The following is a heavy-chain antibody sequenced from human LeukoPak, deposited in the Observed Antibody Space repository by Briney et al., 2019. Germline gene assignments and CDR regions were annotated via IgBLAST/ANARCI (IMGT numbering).Heavy chain of an antibody. CDR2: IKSKTDGGTT. V-gene: IGHV3-15*01. J-gene: IGHJ4*02. CDR3: TTKNPYSSGWYIILDY. Sequence: GGSLRLSCAASGFTFSNAWMSWVRQAPGKGLEWVGRIKSKTDGGTTDYAAPVKGRFTISRDDSKNTLYLQMNSLKTEDTAVYYCTTKNPYSSGWYIILDYWGQGTLVTVSS. CDR1: GFTFSNAW. D-gene: IGHD6-19*01.